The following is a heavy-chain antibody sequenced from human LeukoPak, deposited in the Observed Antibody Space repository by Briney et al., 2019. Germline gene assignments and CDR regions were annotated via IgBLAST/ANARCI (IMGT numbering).Heavy chain of an antibody. CDR2: IYPGDSDT. J-gene: IGHJ3*02. Sequence: GESLKISCKGSGYSFTSYWIGWVRQMPGKGLEWMGIIYPGDSDTRYSPSFQGQVTISADKSISTAYLQWSSLKASDTAMYYCARLGEGTLGYCSSTSCPDAFDIWGQGTMVTVSS. CDR3: ARLGEGTLGYCSSTSCPDAFDI. D-gene: IGHD2-2*01. CDR1: GYSFTSYW. V-gene: IGHV5-51*01.